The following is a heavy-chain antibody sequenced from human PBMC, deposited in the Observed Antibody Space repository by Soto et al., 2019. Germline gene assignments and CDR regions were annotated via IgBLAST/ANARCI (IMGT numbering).Heavy chain of an antibody. D-gene: IGHD2-15*01. J-gene: IGHJ6*02. CDR2: IIPIFGTA. CDR3: ARGARDIVVVVAATPIYYYYGMDV. Sequence: GASVKVSCKASGGTFSSYAISWVRQAPGQGLEWMGGIIPIFGTANYAQKFQGRVTITADESTSTAYMELSSLRSEDTAVYYCARGARDIVVVVAATPIYYYYGMDVWGQGTTVTVSS. V-gene: IGHV1-69*13. CDR1: GGTFSSYA.